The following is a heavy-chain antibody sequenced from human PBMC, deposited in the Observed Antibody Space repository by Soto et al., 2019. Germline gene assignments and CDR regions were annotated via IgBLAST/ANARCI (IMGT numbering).Heavy chain of an antibody. Sequence: QVHLVQSGAEVKKPGASVKVSCKASGYTFTSYGITWVRQAPGQGLEWMGWISAHNGNTDYAQKLQGRVIVTRDTSTSPAHMELRSLRSDDTAVYYCARGRYGDYGGQGALVTVSS. J-gene: IGHJ4*02. CDR3: ARGRYGDY. V-gene: IGHV1-18*01. CDR1: GYTFTSYG. CDR2: ISAHNGNT. D-gene: IGHD1-1*01.